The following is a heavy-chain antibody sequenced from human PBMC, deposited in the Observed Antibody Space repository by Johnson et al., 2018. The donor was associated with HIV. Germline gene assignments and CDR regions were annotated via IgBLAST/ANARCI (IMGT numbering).Heavy chain of an antibody. J-gene: IGHJ3*02. CDR3: ARYGSSSVGGNDAFDM. V-gene: IGHV3-74*02. CDR1: GFTFSNYW. CDR2: ISSDGVTT. Sequence: VQLVESGGGLVQPGGSLRLSCAASGFTFSNYWMHWVRQARGKGLVWVSRISSDGVTTTYADSVKGRFTISRDNAKNTLYLQMNSLRAEDTAVYYCARYGSSSVGGNDAFDMWGQGTMVTVSS. D-gene: IGHD6-6*01.